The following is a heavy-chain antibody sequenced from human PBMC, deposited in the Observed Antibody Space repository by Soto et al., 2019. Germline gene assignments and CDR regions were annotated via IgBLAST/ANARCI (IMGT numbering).Heavy chain of an antibody. J-gene: IGHJ4*02. CDR1: GGTFSSYA. CDR2: IIPIFGTA. Sequence: QVQLVQSGAEVKKPGSSVKVSCKASGGTFSSYAISWVRQAPGQGLEWMGGIIPIFGTANYAQKFQGRVTXXEXEXTSTAYMELSSLRSEDTAVYYCAREKPDDRSGYLAYWGQGTLVTVSS. V-gene: IGHV1-69*12. CDR3: AREKPDDRSGYLAY. D-gene: IGHD3-22*01.